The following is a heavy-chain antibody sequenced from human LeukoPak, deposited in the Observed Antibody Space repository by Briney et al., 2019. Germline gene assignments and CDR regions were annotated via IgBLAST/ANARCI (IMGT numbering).Heavy chain of an antibody. CDR2: ISAYNGNT. J-gene: IGHJ6*03. Sequence: ASVKVSCKASGYTFTGYYMHWVRQAPGQGLEWMGWISAYNGNTNYAQKLQGRVTMTTDTSTSTAYMELRSLRSDDTAVYYCARGSGYYYYYMDVWGKGTTVTISS. CDR1: GYTFTGYY. CDR3: ARGSGYYYYYMDV. D-gene: IGHD2-15*01. V-gene: IGHV1-18*04.